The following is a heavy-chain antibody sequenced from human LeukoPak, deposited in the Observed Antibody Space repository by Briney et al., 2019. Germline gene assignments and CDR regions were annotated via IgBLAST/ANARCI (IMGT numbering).Heavy chain of an antibody. CDR1: GFTYSLYA. Sequence: GGSLTLFCAASGFTYSLYAMHCLRQARGKGLVWVAVISYDGSTKSYADPVKGRFTIYRDNSKNTLYLQTNSLSAEDTAIYYCARRVEALDIWGQGRMVTVSS. V-gene: IGHV3-30-3*01. CDR2: ISYDGSTK. J-gene: IGHJ3*02. CDR3: ARRVEALDI.